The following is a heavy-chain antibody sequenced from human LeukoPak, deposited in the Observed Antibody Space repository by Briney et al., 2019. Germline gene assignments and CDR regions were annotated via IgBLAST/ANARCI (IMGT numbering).Heavy chain of an antibody. CDR3: ASGQGWLTDH. Sequence: PSETLSLTCTVSGGSISNHYCNWIRQSSGKELEWIGYVHYSRGTNYNPSLKSRVTISLDTSKNQFFLQLSSVTAADTAVYHCASGQGWLTDHWGRGTLVAVSS. V-gene: IGHV4-59*11. D-gene: IGHD5-12*01. CDR1: GGSISNHY. CDR2: VHYSRGT. J-gene: IGHJ5*02.